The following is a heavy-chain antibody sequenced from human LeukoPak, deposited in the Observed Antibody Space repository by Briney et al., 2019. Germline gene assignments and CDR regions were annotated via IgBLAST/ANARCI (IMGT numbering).Heavy chain of an antibody. CDR2: INPDGTTT. J-gene: IGHJ4*02. CDR3: ARRHADSTGFDY. D-gene: IGHD4-11*01. Sequence: GGSLRLSCAASGFSFSTYWMYWVRQAPRKGLLWVSHINPDGTTTRFADSVKGRFTISRDNAENTLCLQMDSLRAEDTALYYCARRHADSTGFDYWGQGALVTVSS. CDR1: GFSFSTYW. V-gene: IGHV3-74*01.